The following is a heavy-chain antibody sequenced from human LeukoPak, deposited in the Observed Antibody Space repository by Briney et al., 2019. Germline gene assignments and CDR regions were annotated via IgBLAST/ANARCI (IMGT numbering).Heavy chain of an antibody. D-gene: IGHD6-6*01. CDR3: ARVAYSSSSHYFDY. CDR2: ISYDGSNK. V-gene: IGHV3-30*01. Sequence: GGSLRLSCAAPGFTFSSYAMHWVRQAPGKGLEWVAVISYDGSNKYYADSVKVRFTISRDNSKNTLYLQMNSLRAEDTAVYYCARVAYSSSSHYFDYWGQGTLVTVSS. J-gene: IGHJ4*02. CDR1: GFTFSSYA.